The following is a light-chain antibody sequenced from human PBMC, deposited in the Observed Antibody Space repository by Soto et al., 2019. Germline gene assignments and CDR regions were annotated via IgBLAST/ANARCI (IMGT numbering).Light chain of an antibody. V-gene: IGKV1-27*01. CDR1: QGISNY. J-gene: IGKJ2*01. Sequence: DIPMTQSPSSLSASVGDRVTITCRASQGISNYLAWYQQKPGTVPKLLIYAPSTLQSGVPSRFSGSGSGTDFTLTITSLQPEDVATYYCQKYNSAPHTFGQGTKLEIK. CDR2: APS. CDR3: QKYNSAPHT.